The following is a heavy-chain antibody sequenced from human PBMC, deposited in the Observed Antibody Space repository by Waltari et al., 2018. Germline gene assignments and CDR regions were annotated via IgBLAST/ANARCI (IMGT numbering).Heavy chain of an antibody. J-gene: IGHJ4*02. CDR2: ILLIFSTA. Sequence: QVQLVQSGAEVKKPGSSVKVSCKASGGTFSSYSISWVLQAPGQGREWKGGILLIFSTAKYAQKFHGSVPIPADESTSTAYMELSSLRSEDTAVYYCARGPAVGSPMGNYFDYWGQGTLVTVSS. V-gene: IGHV1-69*13. CDR1: GGTFSSYS. CDR3: ARGPAVGSPMGNYFDY. D-gene: IGHD7-27*01.